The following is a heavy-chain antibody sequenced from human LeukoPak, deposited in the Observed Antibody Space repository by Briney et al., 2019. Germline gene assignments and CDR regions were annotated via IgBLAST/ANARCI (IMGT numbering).Heavy chain of an antibody. CDR2: IGTGGDT. CDR3: ARQMTPHGNFDY. CDR1: GFTFSAHA. V-gene: IGHV3-13*01. Sequence: GGSLRLSCAASGFTFSAHAMHWVRQPTGKGLEWVSAIGTGGDTFYPGSVKGRFTISRENVKNSLYLQMNSLRAEDTAVYYCARQMTPHGNFDYWGQGTLVTVSS. J-gene: IGHJ4*02. D-gene: IGHD1-26*01.